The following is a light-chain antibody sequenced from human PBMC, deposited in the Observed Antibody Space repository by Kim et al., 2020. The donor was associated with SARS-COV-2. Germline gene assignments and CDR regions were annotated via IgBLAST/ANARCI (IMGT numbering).Light chain of an antibody. CDR1: RLGQKY. Sequence: SYELTQPPSVSVSPGQTASITCSGARLGQKYVCWYQQKPGQSPEVVIYQDTRRPSGIPERFSGSNSGNTATLTISGTRDVDEADYYCQVWDSTTTVFGGGTQLTVL. J-gene: IGLJ2*01. CDR2: QDT. V-gene: IGLV3-1*01. CDR3: QVWDSTTTV.